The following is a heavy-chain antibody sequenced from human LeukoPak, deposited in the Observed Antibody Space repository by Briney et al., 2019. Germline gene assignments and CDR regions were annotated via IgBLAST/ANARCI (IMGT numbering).Heavy chain of an antibody. Sequence: GGSLKLSCAASGFTFSGSAMHWVRQASGKGLEWVGRIRSKANSYATAYAASVKGRFTISRDDSKNTAYLQMNSLKTGDTAVYYCTGSYSSSSPFYWGQGTLVTVSP. J-gene: IGHJ4*02. D-gene: IGHD6-13*01. CDR1: GFTFSGSA. CDR3: TGSYSSSSPFY. CDR2: IRSKANSYAT. V-gene: IGHV3-73*01.